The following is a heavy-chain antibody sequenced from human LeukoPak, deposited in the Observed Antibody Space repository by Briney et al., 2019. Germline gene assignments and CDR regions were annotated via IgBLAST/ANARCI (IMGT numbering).Heavy chain of an antibody. D-gene: IGHD1-26*01. CDR3: ARRPLHYSGSLGYYFDY. J-gene: IGHJ4*02. CDR2: ISAYNGNT. Sequence: GASVKVSCKASGYTFTSYGISWVRQAPGQGLEWMGWISAYNGNTNYAQKLQGRVTMTTDTSTSTAYMELRSLRSDDTAVYYCARRPLHYSGSLGYYFDYWGQGTLVTVSS. V-gene: IGHV1-18*01. CDR1: GYTFTSYG.